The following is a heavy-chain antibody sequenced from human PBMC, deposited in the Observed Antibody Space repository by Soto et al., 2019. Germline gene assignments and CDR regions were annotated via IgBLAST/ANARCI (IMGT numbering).Heavy chain of an antibody. CDR2: INHSGST. CDR3: AREGGVKGIAASYGMDV. J-gene: IGHJ6*02. Sequence: SETLSLTCAVYGGSFSGYYWSWIRQPPGKGLEWIGEINHSGSTNYNPSLKSRVTISVDTSKNQFSLKLSSVTAADTAVYYCAREGGVKGIAASYGMDVWGQGTTVTVSS. V-gene: IGHV4-34*01. D-gene: IGHD6-13*01. CDR1: GGSFSGYY.